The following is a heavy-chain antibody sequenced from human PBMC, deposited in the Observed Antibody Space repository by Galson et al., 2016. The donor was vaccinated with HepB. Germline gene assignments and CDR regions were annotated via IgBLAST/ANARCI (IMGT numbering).Heavy chain of an antibody. Sequence: SLRLSCAVSGLTVSSAYMSWVRQAPGKGLEWVSVIAIDGTTHYADAVKGRFTISRDNSKNTLSLQMNSLRAEDTALYYCAKDRHYYGMDVWGQGTTVTVPS. V-gene: IGHV3-53*01. CDR3: AKDRHYYGMDV. CDR2: IAIDGTT. CDR1: GLTVSSAY. J-gene: IGHJ6*02.